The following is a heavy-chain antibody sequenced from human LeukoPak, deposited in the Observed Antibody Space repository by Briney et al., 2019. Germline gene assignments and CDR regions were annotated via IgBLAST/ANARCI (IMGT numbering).Heavy chain of an antibody. J-gene: IGHJ4*02. CDR1: GFPFSAYV. CDR3: ARAWTGDY. D-gene: IGHD3/OR15-3a*01. Sequence: LSSAISGFPFSAYVMNWVRQAPGKGLDWVSIIYPNGRTYYADSVKGRFTISRDNSKNTLNLQMNSLRVEDTAVYYCARAWTGDYWGQGTLVTVFS. CDR2: IYPNGRT. V-gene: IGHV3-53*01.